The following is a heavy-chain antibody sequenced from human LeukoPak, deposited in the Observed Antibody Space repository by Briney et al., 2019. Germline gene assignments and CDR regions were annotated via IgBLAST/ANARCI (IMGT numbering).Heavy chain of an antibody. CDR2: VSYKGVT. D-gene: IGHD3/OR15-3a*01. J-gene: IGHJ5*02. CDR3: ATLTMSGLGIIPPAS. CDR1: GGSISRYH. Sequence: SETLSLTCTVSGGSISRYHWSRIRQPPGKGRGWIVNVSYKGVTYYGPSFRSRFAISIDTSRDQFSLSLASVTAADTAVYYCATLTMSGLGIIPPASWGQGTLVTVSS. V-gene: IGHV4-59*04.